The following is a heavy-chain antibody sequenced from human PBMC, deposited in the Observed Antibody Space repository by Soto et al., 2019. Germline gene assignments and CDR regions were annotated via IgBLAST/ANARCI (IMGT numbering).Heavy chain of an antibody. CDR1: GYTLITYG. V-gene: IGHV1-18*01. J-gene: IGHJ4*02. D-gene: IGHD2-15*01. Sequence: QVHLVQSGAEVKKPGASVTVSCKVSGYTLITYGITWVRQAPGQGLEWMGWINTYNGATNYAQNLQGRLTLTRDKSANTAFLDLRSLTSDDTAVYYYARYCSGGSCHKGVPDYWGQGTLVTVSS. CDR3: ARYCSGGSCHKGVPDY. CDR2: INTYNGAT.